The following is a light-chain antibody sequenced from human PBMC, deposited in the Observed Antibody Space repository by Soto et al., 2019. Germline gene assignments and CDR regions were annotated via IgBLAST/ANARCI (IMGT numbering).Light chain of an antibody. CDR2: GNT. V-gene: IGLV1-40*01. CDR1: SSNIGSGYD. J-gene: IGLJ1*01. CDR3: QSYDRSLRGYV. Sequence: QSVVTQPPSVSGAPGQRVTISCTGTSSNIGSGYDVHWYQHLPGTAPKLLIYGNTIRPSGVPDRFSGSKSGTSASLAITGLQAEDEADYYCQSYDRSLRGYVFGTGTKLTVL.